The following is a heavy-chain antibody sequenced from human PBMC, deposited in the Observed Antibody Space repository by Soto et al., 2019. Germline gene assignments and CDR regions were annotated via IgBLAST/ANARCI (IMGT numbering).Heavy chain of an antibody. V-gene: IGHV3-7*01. CDR1: GLTFTTYW. Sequence: GGSLRLSCVASGLTFTTYWMTWVRQAPGKGLEWVANIKQDGSEKYYVDSVKGRFTISRDDAENSLYLQMNNLSAEDTAVYYSTRNRAKLDTWGQGTPVTVSS. J-gene: IGHJ5*02. CDR2: IKQDGSEK. D-gene: IGHD1-26*01. CDR3: TRNRAKLDT.